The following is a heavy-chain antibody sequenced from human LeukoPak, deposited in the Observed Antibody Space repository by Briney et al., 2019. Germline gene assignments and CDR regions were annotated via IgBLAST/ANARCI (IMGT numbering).Heavy chain of an antibody. CDR3: ARPITMVRGVITTSYYYYGMDV. CDR2: IYSGGST. CDR1: GFTVSSNY. Sequence: TGGSLRLSCAASGFTVSSNYMSWVRQAPGKGLEWVSVIYSGGSTYYADSVKGRFTISRDNSKNTLYLQMNSLRAEDTAVYYCARPITMVRGVITTSYYYYGMDVWGQGTTVTVSS. D-gene: IGHD3-10*01. V-gene: IGHV3-66*04. J-gene: IGHJ6*02.